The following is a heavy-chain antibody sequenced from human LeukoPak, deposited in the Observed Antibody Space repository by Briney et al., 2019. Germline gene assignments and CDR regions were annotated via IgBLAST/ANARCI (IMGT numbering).Heavy chain of an antibody. CDR2: MYHSGNS. D-gene: IGHD3-16*01. V-gene: IGHV4-59*08. CDR1: GGSISSYY. J-gene: IGHJ4*02. Sequence: PSETLSLTCTVSGGSISSYYWSWIRQPPGKGLEWIGSMYHSGNSYYNPSLKSRVTISVDTSKNQFSLKLNSVTAADTAVYYCARGGSPGVDYWGQGTLVTVSS. CDR3: ARGGSPGVDY.